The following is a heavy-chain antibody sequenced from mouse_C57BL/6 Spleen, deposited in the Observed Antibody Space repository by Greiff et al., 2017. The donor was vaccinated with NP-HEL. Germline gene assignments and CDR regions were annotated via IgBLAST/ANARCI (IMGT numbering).Heavy chain of an antibody. J-gene: IGHJ4*01. CDR2: INYDGSST. Sequence: VQLKESEGGLVQPGSSMKLSCTASGFTFSDYYMAWVRQVPEKGLEWVANINYDGSSTYYLASLKSRFIISRDNAKNILYLQMSSLKSEDTATYDCAREGNGNYEGAMDYWGQGTSVTVSS. CDR1: GFTFSDYY. CDR3: AREGNGNYEGAMDY. D-gene: IGHD2-1*01. V-gene: IGHV5-16*01.